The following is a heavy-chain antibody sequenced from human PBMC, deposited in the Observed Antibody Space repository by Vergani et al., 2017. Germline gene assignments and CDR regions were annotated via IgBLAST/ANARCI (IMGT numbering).Heavy chain of an antibody. CDR1: GGSISSYY. CDR2: IYYSGST. CDR3: ARGYCSSTSIRGCKGPMDV. V-gene: IGHV4-59*01. Sequence: QVQLQESGPGLVKPSETLSLTCTVSGGSISSYYWSWIRQPPGKGLEWIGYIYYSGSTNYNPSLKSRVTISVDTSKNQFSLKLSSVTAADTAVYYCARGYCSSTSIRGCKGPMDVWGKGTTVTVSS. D-gene: IGHD2-2*01. J-gene: IGHJ6*03.